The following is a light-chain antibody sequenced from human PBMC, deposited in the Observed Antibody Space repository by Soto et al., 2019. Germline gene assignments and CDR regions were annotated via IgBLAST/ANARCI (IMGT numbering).Light chain of an antibody. J-gene: IGKJ5*01. CDR3: QQYDILPIT. Sequence: IQMTQSPSSLSAAIGDRFTITCRASQSIKNYLNWYQQKXGKAPNLLIYDASNLEIGVPSRFSGSGSGTHFTFTISSLQTEDIGTYYCQQYDILPITFGRGTRLEIK. CDR2: DAS. CDR1: QSIKNY. V-gene: IGKV1-33*01.